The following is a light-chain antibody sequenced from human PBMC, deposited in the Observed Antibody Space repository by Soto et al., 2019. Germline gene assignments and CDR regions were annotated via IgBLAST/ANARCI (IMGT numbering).Light chain of an antibody. J-gene: IGLJ1*01. Sequence: QSVLTQPASVSGSPGQSITISCTGTSSDVGGYNYVSWYQQYPGKAPKLMIYDVSNRPSGVSNRFSGSKSGNTASLTISGLPAEDEADYYCSSYTSSSALDVFGTGTKLTVL. CDR1: SSDVGGYNY. V-gene: IGLV2-14*01. CDR2: DVS. CDR3: SSYTSSSALDV.